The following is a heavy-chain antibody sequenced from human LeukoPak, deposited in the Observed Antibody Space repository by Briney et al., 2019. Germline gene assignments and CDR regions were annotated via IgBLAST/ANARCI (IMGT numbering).Heavy chain of an antibody. Sequence: PSETLSLTCSVSGVFISGDYWSWIRQPPGKGLEFIGYIYYNGNTNYNPSLKSRVTISVDKSKNQSSLKLSSATAADTAVYYCARGGPSRRFFDLWGRGPLVTVSS. V-gene: IGHV4-59*01. CDR3: ARGGPSRRFFDL. CDR1: GVFISGDY. J-gene: IGHJ2*01. D-gene: IGHD3-10*01. CDR2: IYYNGNT.